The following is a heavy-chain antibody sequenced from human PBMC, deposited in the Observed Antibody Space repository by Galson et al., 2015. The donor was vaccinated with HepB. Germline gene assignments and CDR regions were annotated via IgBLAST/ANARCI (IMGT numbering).Heavy chain of an antibody. V-gene: IGHV6-1*01. J-gene: IGHJ5*02. CDR1: GDSVSSNSAA. CDR3: ARVALIAAAGTVWFDP. Sequence: CAISGDSVSSNSAAWNWIRQSPSRGLEWLGRTYYRSKWYNDYAVSVKSRITINPDTSKNQFSLQLNSVTPEDTAVYYCARVALIAAAGTVWFDPWGQGTLGTVSS. D-gene: IGHD6-13*01. CDR2: TYYRSKWYN.